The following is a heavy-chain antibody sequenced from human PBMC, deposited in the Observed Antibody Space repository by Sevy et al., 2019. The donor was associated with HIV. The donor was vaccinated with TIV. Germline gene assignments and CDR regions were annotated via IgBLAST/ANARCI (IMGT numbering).Heavy chain of an antibody. CDR2: IYYSGST. Sequence: SETLSLTCTVSGGPISSYYWSWIRQPPGKGLEWIGYIYYSGSTKYNPPLKSRVTISVDTSKNQFSLKLSSVTAADTAVYYCARQAYSNYALFDYWGQGTLVTVSS. V-gene: IGHV4-59*08. D-gene: IGHD4-4*01. CDR3: ARQAYSNYALFDY. J-gene: IGHJ4*02. CDR1: GGPISSYY.